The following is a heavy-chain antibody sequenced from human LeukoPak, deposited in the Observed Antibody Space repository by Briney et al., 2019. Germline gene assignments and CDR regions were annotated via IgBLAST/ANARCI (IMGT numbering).Heavy chain of an antibody. Sequence: PSETLSLTCTVSGYSISSGYYWGWIRQAPGKGLEWVANIKQDGSEKYYVDSVKGRFTISRDNAKNSLYLQMNSLRAEDTAVYYCARSWSSSWTYYYYYYMDVWGKGTTVTISS. CDR1: GYSISSGYY. V-gene: IGHV3-7*01. CDR2: IKQDGSEK. CDR3: ARSWSSSWTYYYYYYMDV. J-gene: IGHJ6*03. D-gene: IGHD6-13*01.